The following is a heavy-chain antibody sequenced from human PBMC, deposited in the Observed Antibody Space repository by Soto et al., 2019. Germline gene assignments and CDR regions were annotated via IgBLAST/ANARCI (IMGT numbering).Heavy chain of an antibody. V-gene: IGHV1-3*01. D-gene: IGHD6-6*01. CDR1: GCTFSRYS. J-gene: IGHJ4*02. CDR3: ARNVAGAASPDF. Sequence: ASVKVSCKASGCTFSRYSIHWVRQAPGHSLEWMGWISPGNGDTQYSQKFQGRVTISRDRSATTTYLELSSLRSEDTAVYYCARNVAGAASPDFWGQGTLVTVS. CDR2: ISPGNGDT.